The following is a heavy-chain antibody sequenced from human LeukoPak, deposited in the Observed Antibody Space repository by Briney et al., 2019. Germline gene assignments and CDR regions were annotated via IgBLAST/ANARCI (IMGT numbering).Heavy chain of an antibody. Sequence: GSLRLSCAASGFTFSSYAMHWVRQAPGKGLEWVAVISYDGSNKYYADSVKGRFTISRDNFKNTLYLQMNSLRAEDTAVYYCARGGCSSTSCSTDRSLRYFDWLLTNYYYYGMDVWGQGTTVTVSS. D-gene: IGHD3-9*01. CDR2: ISYDGSNK. CDR3: ARGGCSSTSCSTDRSLRYFDWLLTNYYYYGMDV. CDR1: GFTFSSYA. V-gene: IGHV3-30-3*01. J-gene: IGHJ6*02.